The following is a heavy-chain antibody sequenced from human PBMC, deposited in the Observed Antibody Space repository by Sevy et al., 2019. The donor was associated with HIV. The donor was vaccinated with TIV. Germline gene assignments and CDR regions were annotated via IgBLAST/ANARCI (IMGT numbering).Heavy chain of an antibody. Sequence: GESLKISCAASGFTFSGYAMSWVRQAPGKGLEWVSAISGSGGSTYYADSVKGRFTISRDNSKNTLYLQMNSLRAEDTAVYYCAKALEVVVAATPSDYWGQGTLVTVSS. CDR3: AKALEVVVAATPSDY. V-gene: IGHV3-23*01. CDR2: ISGSGGST. D-gene: IGHD2-15*01. CDR1: GFTFSGYA. J-gene: IGHJ4*02.